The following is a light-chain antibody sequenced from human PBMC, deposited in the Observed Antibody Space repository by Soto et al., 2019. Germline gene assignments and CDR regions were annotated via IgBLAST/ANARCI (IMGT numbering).Light chain of an antibody. CDR1: RGLDTTS. Sequence: EILLRHSPATRFLSPGETPTFSCGPVRGLDTTSVAWYQQKPAQAPTLLIHGASYRAAGIPDRFSGSGSGTDFTLTISRLEPEDFAVFHCQQYGNSPYTFGQGTKLEI. J-gene: IGKJ2*01. V-gene: IGKV3D-20*01. CDR3: QQYGNSPYT. CDR2: GAS.